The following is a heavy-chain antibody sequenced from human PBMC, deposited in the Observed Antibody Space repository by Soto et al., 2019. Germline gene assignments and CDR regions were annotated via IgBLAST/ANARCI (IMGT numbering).Heavy chain of an antibody. D-gene: IGHD5-18*01. CDR2: INPRSGGT. J-gene: IGHJ6*02. Sequence: ASVKVSCKTSGYTFTGYYIHWVRQAPGQGLEWMGWINPRSGGTNYAQKFLGRVTMTRDTSISSAYMELNRLRSDDTAMYYCARDLSWIQPNYDYFYFGMDVWGQGTTVTVSS. CDR3: ARDLSWIQPNYDYFYFGMDV. V-gene: IGHV1-2*02. CDR1: GYTFTGYY.